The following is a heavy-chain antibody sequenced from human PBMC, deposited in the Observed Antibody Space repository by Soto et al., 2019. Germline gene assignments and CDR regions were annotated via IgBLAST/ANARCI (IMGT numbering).Heavy chain of an antibody. CDR2: IIPIFGTA. CDR1: GGTFSSYA. J-gene: IGHJ6*02. V-gene: IGHV1-69*01. CDR3: ASGGLAWCYYYYYGMDV. Sequence: QVQLVQSGAEVKKPGSSVKVSCKASGGTFSSYAISWVRQAPGQGLEWMGGIIPIFGTANYAQKFQGRVTITADESTSTAYMELSSLRSEDTAVYYCASGGLAWCYYYYYGMDVWGQGTTVTVSS. D-gene: IGHD2-8*01.